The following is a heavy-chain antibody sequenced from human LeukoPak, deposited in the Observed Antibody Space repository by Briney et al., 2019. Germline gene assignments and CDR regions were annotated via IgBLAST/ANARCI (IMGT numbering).Heavy chain of an antibody. CDR2: IYYSGST. CDR1: GGSISSYY. D-gene: IGHD3-22*01. CDR3: ATNRLNYYDSSGAFDI. Sequence: SETLSLTCTVSGGSISSYYWSWIRQPPGKGLEWIGYIYYSGSTNYNPSLKSRVTISVDTSKNQFSLKLSSVTAADTAVYYCATNRLNYYDSSGAFDIWGQGTMVAVSS. V-gene: IGHV4-59*01. J-gene: IGHJ3*02.